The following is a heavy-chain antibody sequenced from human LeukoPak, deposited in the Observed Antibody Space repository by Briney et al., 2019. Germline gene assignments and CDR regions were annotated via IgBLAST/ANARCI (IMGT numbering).Heavy chain of an antibody. CDR1: GFTFSSYG. Sequence: GGSLRLSCAASGFTFSSYGMHWVRQAPGKGLEWMAVIWYDGSNKYYADSVKGRFTISRDNSKNTLYLQMNSLRAEDTAVYYCAKGIAAAGPDAFDIWGQGTMVTVSS. V-gene: IGHV3-33*06. D-gene: IGHD6-13*01. J-gene: IGHJ3*02. CDR3: AKGIAAAGPDAFDI. CDR2: IWYDGSNK.